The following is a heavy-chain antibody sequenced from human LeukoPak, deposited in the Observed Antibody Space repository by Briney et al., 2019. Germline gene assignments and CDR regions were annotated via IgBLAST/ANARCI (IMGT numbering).Heavy chain of an antibody. CDR1: GYTFTGYY. CDR3: ARAPSYSSSWYYFDY. Sequence: ASVKLSCKASGYTFTGYYMHWVRQAPGQGLEWMGWINPNSGGTNYAQKFQGRVTMTRDTSISTAYMELSRLRSDDTAVYYCARAPSYSSSWYYFDYWGQGTLVTVSS. D-gene: IGHD6-13*01. V-gene: IGHV1-2*02. CDR2: INPNSGGT. J-gene: IGHJ4*02.